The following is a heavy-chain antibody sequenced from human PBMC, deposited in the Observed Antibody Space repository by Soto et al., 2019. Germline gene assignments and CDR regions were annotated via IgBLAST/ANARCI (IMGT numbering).Heavy chain of an antibody. J-gene: IGHJ5*02. CDR1: GGTFSSYA. Sequence: SVKVSCKASGGTFSSYAISWVRQAPGQGLEWMGGIIPIFGTANYAQKFQGRVTITADESTSTAYMELSSLRSEDTAVYYCARGVVVVPAAHRPNWFDPWGQGTLVTVSS. CDR3: ARGVVVVPAAHRPNWFDP. CDR2: IIPIFGTA. D-gene: IGHD2-2*01. V-gene: IGHV1-69*13.